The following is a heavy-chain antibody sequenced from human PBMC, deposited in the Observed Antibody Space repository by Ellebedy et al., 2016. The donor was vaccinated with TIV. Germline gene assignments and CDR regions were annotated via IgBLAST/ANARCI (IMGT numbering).Heavy chain of an antibody. CDR3: ASEYSSSSHWGY. CDR2: IKQDGNEK. D-gene: IGHD6-6*01. J-gene: IGHJ4*02. Sequence: GESLKISCAASGFSVSSNYMNWVRQAPGKGLEWVANIKQDGNEKYYVNSVKGRFTISRDNAKNSLYLQMSSLRAEDTAVYYCASEYSSSSHWGYWGQGTLVTVSS. V-gene: IGHV3-7*03. CDR1: GFSVSSNY.